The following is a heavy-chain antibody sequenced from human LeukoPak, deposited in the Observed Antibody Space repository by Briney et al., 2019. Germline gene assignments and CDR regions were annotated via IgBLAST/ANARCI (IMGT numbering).Heavy chain of an antibody. CDR3: VKGGYDFVEVAYFDF. CDR2: IIASSGST. V-gene: IGHV3-23*01. Sequence: GRSLRLSCAASGFSFNNYAMGWVRQAPGKGLEWVSIIIASSGSTFYADSVKGRLTISRDNSKNTLYLQMNSLRVEDTAVYYCVKGGYDFVEVAYFDFWGQGTLVTVSS. J-gene: IGHJ4*02. D-gene: IGHD5-12*01. CDR1: GFSFNNYA.